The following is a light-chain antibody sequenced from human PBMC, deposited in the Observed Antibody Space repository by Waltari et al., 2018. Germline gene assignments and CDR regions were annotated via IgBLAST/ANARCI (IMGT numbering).Light chain of an antibody. V-gene: IGLV3-21*01. J-gene: IGLJ1*01. CDR2: YDN. Sequence: SYVLTQPPSVSVAPGETDSITCGGNNIESKSVHWYRQRPGQAPVVVISYDNDRAAGIPERFSGSNSGNTATLTISRVEAGDEADYYYQVWDANTDPGVFGTGTEVTVL. CDR3: QVWDANTDPGV. CDR1: NIESKS.